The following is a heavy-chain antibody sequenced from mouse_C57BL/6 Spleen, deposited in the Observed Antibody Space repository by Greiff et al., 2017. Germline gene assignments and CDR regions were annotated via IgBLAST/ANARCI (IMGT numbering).Heavy chain of an antibody. CDR3: TREITTVVPTGFAY. CDR2: ISSGGDYI. D-gene: IGHD1-1*01. CDR1: GFTFSSYA. V-gene: IGHV5-9-1*02. Sequence: EVQLVESGEGLVKPGGSLKLSCAASGFTFSSYAMSWVRQTPEKRLEWVAYISSGGDYIYYADTVKGRFTISRDNARKALDLQMSSMKSEDTAMYYSTREITTVVPTGFAYWGQGTLVTVSA. J-gene: IGHJ3*01.